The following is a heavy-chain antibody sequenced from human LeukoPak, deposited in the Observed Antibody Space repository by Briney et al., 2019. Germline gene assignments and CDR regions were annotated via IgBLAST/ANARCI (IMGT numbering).Heavy chain of an antibody. Sequence: SQTLSLTCTVSGGSISSGGYYWSWIRQPPGKGLEWIGYIYHSGSTYYNPSLKSRVTISVDRSKNQFSLKLSSVTAADTAVYYCATVRSSTSLPTTGLDYWGQGTLVTVSS. V-gene: IGHV4-30-2*01. CDR2: IYHSGST. J-gene: IGHJ4*02. CDR3: ATVRSSTSLPTTGLDY. D-gene: IGHD2-2*01. CDR1: GGSISSGGYY.